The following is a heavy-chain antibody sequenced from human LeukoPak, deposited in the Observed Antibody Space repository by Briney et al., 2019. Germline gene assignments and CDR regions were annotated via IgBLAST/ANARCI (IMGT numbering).Heavy chain of an antibody. CDR1: GFTFSSYS. J-gene: IGHJ6*03. Sequence: GGSLRLSCAASGFTFSSYSMTWVRQAPGKGRKGVSSISSSSSYIYYADSVKGRFTISRDNAKNSLYLQMNSLRAEDTAVYYCARGGRGGYSYGMEYYYYYYYMDVWGKGTTVTVSS. D-gene: IGHD5-18*01. CDR3: ARGGRGGYSYGMEYYYYYYYMDV. V-gene: IGHV3-21*01. CDR2: ISSSSSYI.